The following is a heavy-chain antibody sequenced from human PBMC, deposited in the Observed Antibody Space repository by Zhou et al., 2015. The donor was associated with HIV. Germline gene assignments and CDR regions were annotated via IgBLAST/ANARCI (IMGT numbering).Heavy chain of an antibody. V-gene: IGHV1-69*01. CDR1: GGTFSSYA. J-gene: IGHJ2*01. CDR3: ARDPEGSQTVAGGYWYFDL. Sequence: QVQLVQSGAEVKKPGSSVKVSCKASGGTFSSYAISWVRQAPGQGLEWMGGIIPIFGTANYAQKFQGRVTITADESTSTAYMELSSLRSEDTAVYYCARDPEGSQTVAGGYWYFDLWGRGTLVTVSS. D-gene: IGHD6-19*01. CDR2: IIPIFGTA.